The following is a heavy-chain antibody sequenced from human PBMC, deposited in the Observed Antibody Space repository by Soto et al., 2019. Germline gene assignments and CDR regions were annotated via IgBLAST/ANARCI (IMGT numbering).Heavy chain of an antibody. Sequence: QVQLVESGGGLVKPGGSLRLSCAASGFTFSDYYMSWIRQAPGKGLEWLSYISISGGTIYYADSVKGRFSISRDNAKNSLYLQLSSLGAEDTAVYFCARERARVLDAWGQGTLVTVSS. CDR2: ISISGGTI. J-gene: IGHJ5*02. V-gene: IGHV3-11*01. CDR3: ARERARVLDA. CDR1: GFTFSDYY.